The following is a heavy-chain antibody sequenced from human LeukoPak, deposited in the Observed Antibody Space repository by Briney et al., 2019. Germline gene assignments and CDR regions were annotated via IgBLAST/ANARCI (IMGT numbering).Heavy chain of an antibody. J-gene: IGHJ4*02. CDR1: GFTFSSYA. V-gene: IGHV3-23*01. CDR2: ITGSGGNT. Sequence: SGGSLRHSCVASGFTFSSYAMSWVRQAPGKGLEWVSTITGSGGNTFYADPVKGRFAVSRDNSKNTLYLQMNSLRAEDTAVYYCAKTGQFDYWGQGTLVTVSS. CDR3: AKTGQFDY. D-gene: IGHD7-27*01.